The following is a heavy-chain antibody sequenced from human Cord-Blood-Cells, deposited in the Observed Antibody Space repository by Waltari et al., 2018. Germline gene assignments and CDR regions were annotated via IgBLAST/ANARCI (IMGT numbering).Heavy chain of an antibody. D-gene: IGHD3-3*01. Sequence: QVQLVQSGAEVKKPGASVKVSCKASGYTFTSYYMHWVRQAPGQGLEWMGIINPSCGSTSYAQKFQGRVTMTRDTSTSTVYMELSSLRSEDTAVYYCARGGYYDFWSGYLYYFDYWGQGTLVTVSS. CDR3: ARGGYYDFWSGYLYYFDY. CDR1: GYTFTSYY. V-gene: IGHV1-46*01. J-gene: IGHJ4*02. CDR2: INPSCGST.